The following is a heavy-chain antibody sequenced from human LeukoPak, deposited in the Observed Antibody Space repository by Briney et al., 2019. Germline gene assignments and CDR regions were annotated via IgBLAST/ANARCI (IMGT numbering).Heavy chain of an antibody. Sequence: SETLSLTCTVSGGSISSYYWSWIRQPPGKGLEWIGYIYYSGSTNYNPSLKSRVTISVDTSKNQFSLKLSSVTAADTAVYYCASQPAAGIYFDHWGQETLVTISS. D-gene: IGHD6-13*01. CDR1: GGSISSYY. CDR3: ASQPAAGIYFDH. V-gene: IGHV4-59*01. J-gene: IGHJ4*02. CDR2: IYYSGST.